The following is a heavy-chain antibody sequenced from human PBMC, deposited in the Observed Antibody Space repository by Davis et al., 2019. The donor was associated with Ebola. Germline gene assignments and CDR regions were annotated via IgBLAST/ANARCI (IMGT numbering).Heavy chain of an antibody. V-gene: IGHV3-11*04. J-gene: IGHJ4*02. Sequence: GESLKISCAASGFTVSSNYMSWVRQAPGKGLEWVSYISSSGSTIYYADSVKGRFTISRDNAKNSLYLQMNSLRAEDTAVYYCARDSSGADYWGQGTLVTVSS. CDR3: ARDSSGADY. CDR2: ISSSGSTI. D-gene: IGHD6-19*01. CDR1: GFTVSSNY.